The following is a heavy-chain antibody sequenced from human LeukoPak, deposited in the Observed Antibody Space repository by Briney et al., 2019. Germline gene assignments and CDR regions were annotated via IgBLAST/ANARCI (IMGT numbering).Heavy chain of an antibody. Sequence: GGSLRLSCAASGFTFSSYNMNWVRQAPGKGLAWVSSISSSSRYIYYADSVKGRFSISRDNAENSLYLQMNSLRAEDTAVYFCARGEYTYGDYFEYWGQGTLVTVSS. CDR1: GFTFSSYN. D-gene: IGHD5-18*01. CDR2: ISSSSRYI. V-gene: IGHV3-21*01. J-gene: IGHJ4*02. CDR3: ARGEYTYGDYFEY.